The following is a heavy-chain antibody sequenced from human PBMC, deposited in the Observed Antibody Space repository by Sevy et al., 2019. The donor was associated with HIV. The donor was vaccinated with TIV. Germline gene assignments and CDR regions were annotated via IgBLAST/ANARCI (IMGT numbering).Heavy chain of an antibody. CDR2: IYYSGST. CDR1: GGSISSSSYY. CDR3: ARPTAVFYDFWSGSPKDYYGMDV. J-gene: IGHJ6*02. D-gene: IGHD3-3*01. Sequence: ETLSLTCTVSGGSISSSSYYWGWIRQPPGKGLEWIGSIYYSGSTYYNPSLKSRVTISVDTSKNQFSLKLSSVTAADTAVYYCARPTAVFYDFWSGSPKDYYGMDVWGQGTTVTVSS. V-gene: IGHV4-39*01.